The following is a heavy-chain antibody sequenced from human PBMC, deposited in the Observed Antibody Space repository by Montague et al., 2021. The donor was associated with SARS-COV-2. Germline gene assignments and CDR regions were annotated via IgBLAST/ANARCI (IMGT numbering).Heavy chain of an antibody. CDR2: IYYSGST. J-gene: IGHJ4*02. V-gene: IGHV4-61*08. D-gene: IGHD3-10*01. CDR3: ATTPGRFGEFHFDY. CDR1: GGSISSGDYY. Sequence: SETLSLTCTVSGGSISSGDYYWSWIRQPPGKGLEWIGYIYYSGSTNYNPSLKSRVTISVDTSKSQFSLKLGSVTAADTAVYYCATTPGRFGEFHFDYWGQGTLITVSS.